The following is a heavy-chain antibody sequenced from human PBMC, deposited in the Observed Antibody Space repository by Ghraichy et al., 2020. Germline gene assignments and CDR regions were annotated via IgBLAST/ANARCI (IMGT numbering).Heavy chain of an antibody. CDR3: ARHAGGGTSSFDL. D-gene: IGHD4-23*01. CDR2: FYTSQST. Sequence: PSDTLSLTCSVSGASISSYFWSWIRQPPGKGLEWIGYFYTSQSTNSNPSLKSRLTMSVDTSKNQFSLRLSSVTVADTAVYYCARHAGGGTSSFDLWGQGTLVTVSS. V-gene: IGHV4-59*08. J-gene: IGHJ4*02. CDR1: GASISSYF.